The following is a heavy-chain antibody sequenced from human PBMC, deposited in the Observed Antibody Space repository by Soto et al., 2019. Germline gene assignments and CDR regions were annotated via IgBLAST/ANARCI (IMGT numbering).Heavy chain of an antibody. V-gene: IGHV3-23*01. J-gene: IGHJ6*02. D-gene: IGHD3-10*01. CDR1: GFTFSSYA. CDR2: IRGNGGST. CDR3: AKDTGHYYYGMDV. Sequence: LRLSCAASGFTFSSYAMRWVRQVPGKGLEWVSDIRGNGGSTNYADSVKGRFTITRDNSKNTLYLQMNSLRPEDTAVYYCAKDTGHYYYGMDVWGQGTTVTVSS.